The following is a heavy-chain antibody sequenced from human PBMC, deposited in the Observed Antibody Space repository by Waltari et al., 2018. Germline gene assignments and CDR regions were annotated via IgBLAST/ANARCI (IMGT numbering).Heavy chain of an antibody. Sequence: QVQLQESGPGLVKPSQTLSLTCTVSGASVSGGSYFWNWIRQPAGKGLEWIARTYTTGRPDYNPSLPIRVTISADTSKNEPSLKMSSVAAADTAVYYCARSGYDSTEGWLDPWGPGTLVTVSS. CDR3: ARSGYDSTEGWLDP. CDR2: TYTTGRP. D-gene: IGHD3-22*01. CDR1: GASVSGGSYF. V-gene: IGHV4-61*02. J-gene: IGHJ5*02.